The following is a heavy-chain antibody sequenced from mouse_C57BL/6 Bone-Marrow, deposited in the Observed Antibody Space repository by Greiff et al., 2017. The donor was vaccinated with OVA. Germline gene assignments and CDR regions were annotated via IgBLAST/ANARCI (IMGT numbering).Heavy chain of an antibody. CDR2: IYPESGNT. D-gene: IGHD2-4*01. CDR1: GYTFTDYY. V-gene: IGHV1-76*01. Sequence: QVQLQQSGAELVRPGASVKLSCKASGYTFTDYYINWVKQRPGQGLEWIARIYPESGNTYYNEKFKGKATLTAEKSSSTAYMQLSSLTSEDSAVYFCARNYGYAMDYWGQGTSVTVSS. J-gene: IGHJ4*01. CDR3: ARNYGYAMDY.